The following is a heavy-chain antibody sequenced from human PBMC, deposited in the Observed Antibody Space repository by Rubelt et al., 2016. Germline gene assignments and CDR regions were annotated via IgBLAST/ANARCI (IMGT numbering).Heavy chain of an antibody. CDR1: GYTFTSYA. Sequence: GKKPGASVKVSCKASGYTFTSYAMHWVRQAPGQRLEWMGWINAGNGNTKYSQKFQGRVTITRDTSASTAYMELSSLRSEDTAVYYCARELDGYSSGWYRYFDYWGQGTLVTVSS. J-gene: IGHJ4*02. D-gene: IGHD6-19*01. CDR2: INAGNGNT. CDR3: ARELDGYSSGWYRYFDY. V-gene: IGHV1-3*01.